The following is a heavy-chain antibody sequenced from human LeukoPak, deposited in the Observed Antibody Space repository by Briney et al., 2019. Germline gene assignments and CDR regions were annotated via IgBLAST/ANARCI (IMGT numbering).Heavy chain of an antibody. Sequence: ASVKVSCTASGYRFTGYYMHWVRQAPGQGLEWMGWINPNTGGTNFAQKFQGRVTMTRDTSISTAYMELSRLRSDDTAVFYCARGSLRYYYDSSDYYAEGSFDYWGQETLVTVSS. CDR2: INPNTGGT. D-gene: IGHD3-22*01. J-gene: IGHJ4*02. V-gene: IGHV1-2*02. CDR1: GYRFTGYY. CDR3: ARGSLRYYYDSSDYYAEGSFDY.